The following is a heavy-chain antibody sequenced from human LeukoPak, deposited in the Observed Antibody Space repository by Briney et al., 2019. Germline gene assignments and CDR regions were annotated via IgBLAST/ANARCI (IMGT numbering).Heavy chain of an antibody. J-gene: IGHJ4*02. D-gene: IGHD1-1*01. CDR3: ARNDLSAFDS. CDR1: GFTFSSYW. Sequence: GGSLRLSCAVSGFTFSSYWMSWVRQAPGKGLEWVANMNQDGRERYYVDSVKGRFTISRDNAKNSLYLQMNSLTTEDTAVYYCARNDLSAFDSWGQGTLVTVSS. V-gene: IGHV3-7*01. CDR2: MNQDGRER.